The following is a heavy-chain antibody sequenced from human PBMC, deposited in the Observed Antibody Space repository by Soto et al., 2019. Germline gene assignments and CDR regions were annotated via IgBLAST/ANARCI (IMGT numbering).Heavy chain of an antibody. CDR3: ARDLYPLAYYFDY. Sequence: GASVEVSCTASGYTFANHGISWVRQAPGHGLEWMGWVSGYNGKTKYAQELQGRVTMTTETSTSTAYMELRSLRSDDTAVYYCARDLYPLAYYFDYWGQGTLVTVSS. D-gene: IGHD2-8*01. J-gene: IGHJ4*02. V-gene: IGHV1-18*04. CDR2: VSGYNGKT. CDR1: GYTFANHG.